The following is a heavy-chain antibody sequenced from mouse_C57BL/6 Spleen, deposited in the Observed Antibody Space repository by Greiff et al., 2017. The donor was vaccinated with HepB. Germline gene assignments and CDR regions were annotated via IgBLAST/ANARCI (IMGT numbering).Heavy chain of an antibody. CDR3: AKAQATLNFDV. D-gene: IGHD3-2*02. V-gene: IGHV1-42*01. CDR1: GYSFTGYY. CDR2: INPSTGGT. J-gene: IGHJ1*03. Sequence: EVQLQESGPELVKPGASVKISCKASGYSFTGYYMNWVKQSPEKSLEWIGEINPSTGGTTYNQKFKAKATLTVDKSSSTAYMQLKSLTSEDSAVYYCAKAQATLNFDVWGTGTTVTVSS.